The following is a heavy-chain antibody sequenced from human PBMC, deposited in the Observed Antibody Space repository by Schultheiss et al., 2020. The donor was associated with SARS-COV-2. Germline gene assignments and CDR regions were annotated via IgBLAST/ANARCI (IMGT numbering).Heavy chain of an antibody. J-gene: IGHJ5*02. CDR1: GGSISSYY. D-gene: IGHD2-21*01. CDR2: IYYSGST. CDR3: ARATNAIGWFDP. V-gene: IGHV4-59*01. Sequence: SETLSLTCTVSGGSISSYYWSWIRQPPGKGLEWIGYIYYSGSTKYNPSLKSRVTISVDTSNNLFSLKLSSVTAADTAVYYCARATNAIGWFDPWGQGTLVTVSS.